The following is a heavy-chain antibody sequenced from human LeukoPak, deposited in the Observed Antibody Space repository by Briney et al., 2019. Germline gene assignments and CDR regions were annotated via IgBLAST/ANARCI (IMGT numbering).Heavy chain of an antibody. Sequence: AGGSLRLSCAASGFTVSSNYMSWVRQAPGKGLEWVSVIYSGGSTYYADSVKGRFTISRDNSKNTLYLRMNSLRAEDTAVYYCARDYAKAPNYYYGMDVWGQGTTVTVSS. J-gene: IGHJ6*02. V-gene: IGHV3-66*01. CDR3: ARDYAKAPNYYYGMDV. CDR2: IYSGGST. D-gene: IGHD4-17*01. CDR1: GFTVSSNY.